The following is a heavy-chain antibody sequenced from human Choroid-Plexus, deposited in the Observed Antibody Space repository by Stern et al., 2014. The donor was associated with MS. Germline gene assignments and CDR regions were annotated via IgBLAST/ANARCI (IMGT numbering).Heavy chain of an antibody. D-gene: IGHD2/OR15-2a*01. CDR3: AKDRQYLTYFFDH. V-gene: IGHV3-30*18. Sequence: VQLVESGGGVVQPGSPLRLSCVASGFTFGSCAMHWVRQAPGKGLEWVAGVSYDRSNKYYADSVKGRFTISRDNSQNTLYMQMSSLRPEDTAVYYCAKDRQYLTYFFDHWGQGSLVTVSS. CDR2: VSYDRSNK. J-gene: IGHJ5*02. CDR1: GFTFGSCA.